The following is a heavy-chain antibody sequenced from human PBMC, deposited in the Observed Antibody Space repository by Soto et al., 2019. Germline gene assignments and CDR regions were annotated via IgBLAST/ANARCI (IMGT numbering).Heavy chain of an antibody. J-gene: IGHJ4*02. CDR3: ARDSSGHYYLFDY. V-gene: IGHV4-4*07. CDR2: VYTSGST. Sequence: TSETLSLTCTVSGGSISSNYWTWIRQPAGKGLEWIGRVYTSGSTNYNPSLKSRVTMSVDTSKTQFFLKLSSVTAADTAIYYCARDSSGHYYLFDYWGQGTLVTVSS. D-gene: IGHD1-26*01. CDR1: GGSISSNY.